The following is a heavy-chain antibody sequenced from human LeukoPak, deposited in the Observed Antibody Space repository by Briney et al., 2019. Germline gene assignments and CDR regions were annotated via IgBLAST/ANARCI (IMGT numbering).Heavy chain of an antibody. Sequence: GGSLRLSCAASGFTFSSYAMSWVRQAPGKGLEWVTAISGSGGSTYYADSVKGRFTIPRDNSKNTLYLQMNSLRAEDTAVYYCAKDRMAAAGMGSDYWGQGTLVTVSS. J-gene: IGHJ4*02. CDR2: ISGSGGST. CDR3: AKDRMAAAGMGSDY. CDR1: GFTFSSYA. D-gene: IGHD6-13*01. V-gene: IGHV3-23*01.